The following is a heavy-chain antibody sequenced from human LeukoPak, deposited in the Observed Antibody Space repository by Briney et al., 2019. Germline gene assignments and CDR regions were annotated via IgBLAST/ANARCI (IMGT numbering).Heavy chain of an antibody. CDR2: INHSGST. D-gene: IGHD6-13*01. V-gene: IGHV4-34*01. CDR1: GGSFSGYY. J-gene: IGHJ5*02. CDR3: ARNKAAAGTTGFDP. Sequence: SETLSLTCAVYGGSFSGYYWSWIRQPPGKGLEWIGEINHSGSTNYNPSLKSRVTISVDTSKSQFCLKLSSVTAADTAVYYCARNKAAAGTTGFDPWGQGTLVTVSS.